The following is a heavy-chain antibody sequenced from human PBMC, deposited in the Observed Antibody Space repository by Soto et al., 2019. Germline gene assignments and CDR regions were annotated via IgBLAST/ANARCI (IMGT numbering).Heavy chain of an antibody. V-gene: IGHV1-18*04. Sequence: QVELVQSGGEVKKPGASVKVSCKASGYTFTSYGISWVRQAPGQRLEWVGWINPYNANTNYAQEFQGRVTMTTDTSTSTVYMELRSLRSDDTAFYYCARTPTYSRLGDYWGQGTLVTVAS. CDR3: ARTPTYSRLGDY. J-gene: IGHJ4*02. CDR1: GYTFTSYG. CDR2: INPYNANT. D-gene: IGHD6-13*01.